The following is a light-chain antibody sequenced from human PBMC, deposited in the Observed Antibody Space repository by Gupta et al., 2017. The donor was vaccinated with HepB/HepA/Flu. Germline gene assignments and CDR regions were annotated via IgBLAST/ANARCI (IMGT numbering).Light chain of an antibody. V-gene: IGLV2-14*03. CDR2: DVT. CDR3: NSYTSSSTRV. J-gene: IGLJ3*02. Sequence: QSALTQPASVSGSPGQSITISCTETSSDVGGYNLVSWYQQHPGKAPKLMIYDVTNRPSGVSNRFSGSKSGNTASLTISGLQAEDEADYYCNSYTSSSTRVFGGGTKLTVL. CDR1: SSDVGGYNL.